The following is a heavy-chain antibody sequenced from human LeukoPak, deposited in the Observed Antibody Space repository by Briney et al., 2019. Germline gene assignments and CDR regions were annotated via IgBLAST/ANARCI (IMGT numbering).Heavy chain of an antibody. Sequence: TGGSLRLSCAASGFTFSSYSMNWVRQAPGKGLKWSSSISSSSYIYYADSVKGRFTISRDNAKNSLYLQMNSLRAEDTAVYYCAREVAGANDAFDIWGQGTMVTVSS. CDR2: ISSSSYI. CDR3: AREVAGANDAFDI. J-gene: IGHJ3*02. CDR1: GFTFSSYS. V-gene: IGHV3-21*01. D-gene: IGHD6-19*01.